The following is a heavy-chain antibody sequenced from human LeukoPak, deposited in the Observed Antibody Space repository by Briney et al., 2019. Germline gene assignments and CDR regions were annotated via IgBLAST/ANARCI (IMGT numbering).Heavy chain of an antibody. Sequence: GGSLRLSCLASGFTFSRHGMNWVRQAPGKGLEWVSAISPSGDIKYYIDSVKGRFTVSRDNSKNTVYLQINSLRDEDTAVYYCARGPDWNYRVREVYMDVWGKGTTVTVSS. CDR3: ARGPDWNYRVREVYMDV. CDR1: GFTFSRHG. V-gene: IGHV3-23*01. J-gene: IGHJ6*03. D-gene: IGHD1-7*01. CDR2: ISPSGDIK.